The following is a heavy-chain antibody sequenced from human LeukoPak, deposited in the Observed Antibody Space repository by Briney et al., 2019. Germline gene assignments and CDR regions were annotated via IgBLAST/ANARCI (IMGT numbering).Heavy chain of an antibody. CDR3: ARAIVVVVAAIAFDI. CDR1: GGSISSGGYS. CDR2: IYHSGST. Sequence: PSETLSLTCAVSGGSISSGGYSWSWIRQPPGKGLEWIGYIYHSGSTYYNPSLKSRVTISVDRSKNQFSLKLSSVTAADTAVYYCARAIVVVVAAIAFDIWGQGTMVTVSS. D-gene: IGHD2-15*01. V-gene: IGHV4-30-2*01. J-gene: IGHJ3*02.